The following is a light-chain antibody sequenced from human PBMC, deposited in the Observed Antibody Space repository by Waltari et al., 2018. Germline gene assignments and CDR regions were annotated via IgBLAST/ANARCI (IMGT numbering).Light chain of an antibody. CDR3: QQYDSYVYT. J-gene: IGKJ2*01. CDR1: QSVSSW. V-gene: IGKV1-5*01. CDR2: DAS. Sequence: DIQMTQSPSTLSASVGDTVTITCRASQSVSSWLGWYQQKAGKAPTVLIYDASDLESGVPSRFSGSGSDTEFTLTISNLQPDDFATYYCQQYDSYVYTFGQGTKLEIK.